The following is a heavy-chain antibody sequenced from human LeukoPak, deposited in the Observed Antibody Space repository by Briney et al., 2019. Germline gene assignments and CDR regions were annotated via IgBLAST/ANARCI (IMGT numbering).Heavy chain of an antibody. Sequence: PGGSLRLSCAASGYTFSSYGMHWVRQAPGQGLEWVAFIWYDGRNKYYADSVKGRFTISRDNSKNTLYLQMNSLRAEDTAVYYCARGELPTEYYFDYWGQGTLVTVSS. V-gene: IGHV3-30*02. CDR2: IWYDGRNK. CDR3: ARGELPTEYYFDY. CDR1: GYTFSSYG. J-gene: IGHJ4*02. D-gene: IGHD3-10*01.